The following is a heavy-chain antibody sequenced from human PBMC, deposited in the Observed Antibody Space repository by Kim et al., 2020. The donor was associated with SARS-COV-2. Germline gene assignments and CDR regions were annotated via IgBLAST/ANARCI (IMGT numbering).Heavy chain of an antibody. V-gene: IGHV3-33*06. D-gene: IGHD3-22*01. CDR3: AKEPYYYASSGWGRFDY. Sequence: SVKGRFTISRDNSKNTVFLQMNGLRAEDTAVYSCAKEPYYYASSGWGRFDYWGQGTLVTVSS. J-gene: IGHJ4*02.